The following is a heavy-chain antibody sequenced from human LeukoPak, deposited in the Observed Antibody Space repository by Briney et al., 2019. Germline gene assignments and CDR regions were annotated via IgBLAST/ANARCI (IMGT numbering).Heavy chain of an antibody. Sequence: ASVKVSCKAYGDSFTRYYIHWVRQAPGQGLEWMGIINPSGGNTTYARKFQGRVTMTRDMSTSTIYIELSSLRSEDTAMYYCARDGLRLGGLSLSFDYWGQGTLVTVSS. CDR2: INPSGGNT. CDR1: GDSFTRYY. V-gene: IGHV1-46*01. D-gene: IGHD3-16*02. CDR3: ARDGLRLGGLSLSFDY. J-gene: IGHJ4*02.